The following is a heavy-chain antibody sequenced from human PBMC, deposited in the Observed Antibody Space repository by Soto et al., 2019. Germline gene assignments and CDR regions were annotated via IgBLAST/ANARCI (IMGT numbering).Heavy chain of an antibody. CDR3: ARLVARQFLNYYDSSGQISDY. V-gene: IGHV4-39*01. J-gene: IGHJ4*02. Sequence: SETLSLTCTVSGGSISSSSYYWGWIRQPPGKGLEWIGSIYYSGSTYYNPSLKSRVTISVDTSKNQFSLKLSSVTAADTAVYYCARLVARQFLNYYDSSGQISDYWGQGTLVTVS. CDR2: IYYSGST. D-gene: IGHD3-22*01. CDR1: GGSISSSSYY.